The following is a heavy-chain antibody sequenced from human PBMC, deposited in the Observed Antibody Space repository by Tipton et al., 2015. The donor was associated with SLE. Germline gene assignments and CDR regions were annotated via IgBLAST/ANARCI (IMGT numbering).Heavy chain of an antibody. V-gene: IGHV4-34*01. Sequence: TLSLTCVVYDGSFSGYYWSWIRQPPGKGLEWIGEINHSGSTNYNPSLESRVTMSVDTSNKEFSLKVTSVIAADTAVYYCARGVVTGIIDYWGQGTLVTVSS. D-gene: IGHD2-21*02. CDR3: ARGVVTGIIDY. CDR1: DGSFSGYY. CDR2: INHSGST. J-gene: IGHJ4*02.